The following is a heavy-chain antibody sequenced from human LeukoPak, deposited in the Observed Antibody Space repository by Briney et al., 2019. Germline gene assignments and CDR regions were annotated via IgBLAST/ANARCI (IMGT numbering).Heavy chain of an antibody. D-gene: IGHD6-13*01. CDR2: IKSKTDGGTT. J-gene: IGHJ6*03. V-gene: IGHV3-15*01. Sequence: GGSLRLSCAASGFTFSNAWMSWVRQAPGKGLEWVGRIKSKTDGGTTDYAAPVKGRFTISRDDSKNTLYLQMNSLKTEDTAVYYCTTSGYSSSWYQLYYYYYYMDVWGKGTTVTISS. CDR1: GFTFSNAW. CDR3: TTSGYSSSWYQLYYYYYYMDV.